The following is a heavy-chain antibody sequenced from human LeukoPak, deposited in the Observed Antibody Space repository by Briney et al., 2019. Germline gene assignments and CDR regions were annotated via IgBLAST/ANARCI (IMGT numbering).Heavy chain of an antibody. CDR2: LHHTGST. J-gene: IGHJ4*02. CDR1: GGSISRHH. D-gene: IGHD4-17*01. CDR3: ARGVTTHYSLFESDGLFVGPLDS. V-gene: IGHV4-59*11. Sequence: SETLSLTCSVSGGSISRHHWNWIRQAPGKGLEWVGFLHHTGSTDYNPSLKNRVTISGDTSKNQVSLILISVTAADTAVYYCARGVTTHYSLFESDGLFVGPLDSWGQGTLVTVSS.